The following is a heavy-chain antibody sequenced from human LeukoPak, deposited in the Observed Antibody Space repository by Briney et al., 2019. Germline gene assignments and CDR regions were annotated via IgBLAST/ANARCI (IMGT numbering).Heavy chain of an antibody. V-gene: IGHV3-21*01. Sequence: GGSLRLSCAAPGFIFSVSDMVWARQAPGKGLEWVSTITHNSANIYYADSVKGRFSISRDNARNSLFLQMNSLRAEDTAVYYCARVDYGDYGFDYWGQGTLVTVSS. CDR3: ARVDYGDYGFDY. CDR2: ITHNSANI. D-gene: IGHD4-17*01. J-gene: IGHJ4*02. CDR1: GFIFSVSD.